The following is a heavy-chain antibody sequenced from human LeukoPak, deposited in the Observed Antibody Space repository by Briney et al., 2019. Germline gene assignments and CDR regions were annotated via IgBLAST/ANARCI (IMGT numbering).Heavy chain of an antibody. CDR2: INHRGST. J-gene: IGHJ5*02. V-gene: IGHV4-34*01. Sequence: SETLSLTCAVYGGSFSGYYWSWIRQPPGKGLEWIGEINHRGSTNYNPSLKSRVTISVDTSKNQFSLKLSSVTAADTAVYYCARHPHPYCSGGSCHGDNNWFDPWGQGTLVTVSS. D-gene: IGHD2-15*01. CDR1: GGSFSGYY. CDR3: ARHPHPYCSGGSCHGDNNWFDP.